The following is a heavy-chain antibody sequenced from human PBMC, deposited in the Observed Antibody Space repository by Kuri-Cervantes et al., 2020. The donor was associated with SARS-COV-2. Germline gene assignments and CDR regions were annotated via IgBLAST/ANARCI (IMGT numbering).Heavy chain of an antibody. J-gene: IGHJ6*03. CDR2: IYHSGST. V-gene: IGHV4-39*07. CDR3: ARERRVYSSSRGAYYYYYMDV. D-gene: IGHD6-6*01. Sequence: ESLKISCAVSGGSISSSSYYWGWIRQPPGKGLEWIGSIYHSGSTYYNPSLKSRVTISVDTSKNQFSLKLSSVTAADTAVYYCARERRVYSSSRGAYYYYYMDVWGKGTTVTVSS. CDR1: GGSISSSSYY.